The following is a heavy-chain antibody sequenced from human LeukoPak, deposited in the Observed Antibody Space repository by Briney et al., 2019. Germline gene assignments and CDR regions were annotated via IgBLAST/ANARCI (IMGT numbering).Heavy chain of an antibody. V-gene: IGHV4-4*07. J-gene: IGHJ5*02. CDR1: GGSISSYY. D-gene: IGHD3-22*01. CDR3: ARDRGITMIVTNRFDP. Sequence: SETLSLTCTVSGGSISSYYWSWIRQPAGKGLEWIGRIYTSGSTNYNPSLKSRVTMSVDTSKNQFSLKLSSVTAADTAEYYCARDRGITMIVTNRFDPWGQGTLVTVSS. CDR2: IYTSGST.